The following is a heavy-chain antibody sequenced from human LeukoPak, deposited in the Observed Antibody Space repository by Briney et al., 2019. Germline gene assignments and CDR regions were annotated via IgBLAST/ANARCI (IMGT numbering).Heavy chain of an antibody. Sequence: GGSLRPSCAASGFTFSSYFMSWVRQAPGKGLEWVSTIDVSGGSTYYADSVKGRFTISRDNAKNSLYLQMNSLRAEDTAVYYCARGRVDYWGQGSLVTVSS. CDR1: GFTFSSYF. CDR2: IDVSGGST. D-gene: IGHD3-10*01. V-gene: IGHV3-23*01. J-gene: IGHJ4*02. CDR3: ARGRVDY.